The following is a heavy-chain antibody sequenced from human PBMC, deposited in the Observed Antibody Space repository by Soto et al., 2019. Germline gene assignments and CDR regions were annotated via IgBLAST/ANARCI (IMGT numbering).Heavy chain of an antibody. CDR3: AKDRSHYYDSSGYFDY. CDR1: GFTVSSNY. D-gene: IGHD3-22*01. J-gene: IGHJ4*02. V-gene: IGHV3-53*05. CDR2: IYSGDTT. Sequence: PGGSLRLSCAASGFTVSSNYMSWVRLAPGKGLECVSLIYSGDTTYYADSVKGRFTISRDNSKNTLYLQMNSLRAEDTAVYYCAKDRSHYYDSSGYFDYWGQGTLVTVSS.